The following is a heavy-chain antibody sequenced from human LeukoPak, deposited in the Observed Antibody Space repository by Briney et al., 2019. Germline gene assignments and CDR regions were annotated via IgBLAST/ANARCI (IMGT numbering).Heavy chain of an antibody. V-gene: IGHV1-18*01. CDR3: ARGYCSGGRCYDILNYQYGMDV. Sequence: ASVKVSCKPPGYTFTSYGVSWVRQAPGQGPEWMGWISVYNGNTNYAQRLQGRVTMTTDTSTSTAYMELRSLRSDDTAVYYCARGYCSGGRCYDILNYQYGMDVWGQGTTVTVSS. J-gene: IGHJ6*02. CDR2: ISVYNGNT. D-gene: IGHD2-15*01. CDR1: GYTFTSYG.